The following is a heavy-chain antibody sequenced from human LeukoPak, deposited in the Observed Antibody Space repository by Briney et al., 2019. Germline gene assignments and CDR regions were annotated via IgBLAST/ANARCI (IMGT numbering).Heavy chain of an antibody. CDR2: ISGSGGST. D-gene: IGHD3-10*02. V-gene: IGHV3-23*01. J-gene: IGHJ6*04. CDR3: AELGITMIGGV. CDR1: GFTFNKYG. Sequence: GGSLRLSCAASGFTFNKYGMSWVRQAPGKGLEWVSTISGSGGSTYYADSVKGRFTISRDNAKNSLYLQMNSLRAEDTAVYYCAELGITMIGGVWGKGTTVTISS.